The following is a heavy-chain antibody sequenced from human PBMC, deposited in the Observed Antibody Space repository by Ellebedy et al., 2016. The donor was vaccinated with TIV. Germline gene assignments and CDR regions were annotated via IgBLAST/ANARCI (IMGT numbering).Heavy chain of an antibody. Sequence: GESLKISCAASGFTFSSYFMSWVRQAPGKGLEWVSVISGSGDTTYYAASVKGRFTISRDNSKNTLYLQMNSLRAEDTAVYYCAKEGRRNYDTSGYPNYFDYWGQGILVTVSS. CDR1: GFTFSSYF. CDR2: ISGSGDTT. D-gene: IGHD3-22*01. V-gene: IGHV3-23*01. CDR3: AKEGRRNYDTSGYPNYFDY. J-gene: IGHJ4*02.